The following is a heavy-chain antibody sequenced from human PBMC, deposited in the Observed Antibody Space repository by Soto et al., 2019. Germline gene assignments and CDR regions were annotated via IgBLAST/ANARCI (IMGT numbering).Heavy chain of an antibody. CDR3: AHKGGRGAAMDV. J-gene: IGHJ6*02. D-gene: IGHD2-15*01. V-gene: IGHV2-5*02. CDR2: IYWDDDE. CDR1: GFSLSNSGVG. Sequence: QITLKESGPTLVKPTQTLTLTCTFSGFSLSNSGVGVGWIRQPPGKALEWLTLIYWDDDERYSPSLKSRLTITKDTSKNHVVLTLTNMDPVDTATYFCAHKGGRGAAMDVWGQGTTVTVSS.